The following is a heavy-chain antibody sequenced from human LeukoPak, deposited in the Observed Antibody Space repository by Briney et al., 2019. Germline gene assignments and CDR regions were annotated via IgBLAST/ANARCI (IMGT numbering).Heavy chain of an antibody. CDR2: ISYDGSNK. J-gene: IGHJ4*02. V-gene: IGHV3-30*04. D-gene: IGHD5-12*01. CDR3: ARDASGATTFGY. Sequence: GGSLRLSCAASGFTFSSHAMHWVRQAPGKGLEWVAVISYDGSNKYYADSVKGRFTISRDNSKNTLYLQMNSLRAEDTAVYYCARDASGATTFGYWGQGTLVTVSS. CDR1: GFTFSSHA.